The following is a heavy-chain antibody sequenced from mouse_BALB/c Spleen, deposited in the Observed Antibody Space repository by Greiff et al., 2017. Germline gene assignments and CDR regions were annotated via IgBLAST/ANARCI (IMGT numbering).Heavy chain of an antibody. CDR1: GYSITSDYA. V-gene: IGHV3-2*02. CDR2: ISYSGST. CDR3: ARGDGNYEGFAY. D-gene: IGHD2-1*01. J-gene: IGHJ3*01. Sequence: EVQLQQSGPGLVKPSQSLSLTCTVTGYSITSDYAWNWIRQFPGNKLEWMGYISYSGSTSYNPSLKSRISITRDTSKNQFFLQLNSVTTEDTATYYCARGDGNYEGFAYWGQGTLVTVSA.